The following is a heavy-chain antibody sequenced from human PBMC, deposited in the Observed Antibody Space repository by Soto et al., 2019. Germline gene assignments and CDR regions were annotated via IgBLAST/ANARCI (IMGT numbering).Heavy chain of an antibody. V-gene: IGHV4-39*01. CDR1: GGSISSSSYY. CDR2: IYYSGST. Sequence: SETLSLTCTGSGGSISSSSYYWGWIRQPPGKGLEWIGSIYYSGSTYYNPSLKSRVTISVDTSKNQFSLKLSSVTAADTAVYYCARHARDIVLMVYAIPQGGYMDVWGKGTTVTVSS. J-gene: IGHJ6*03. D-gene: IGHD2-8*01. CDR3: ARHARDIVLMVYAIPQGGYMDV.